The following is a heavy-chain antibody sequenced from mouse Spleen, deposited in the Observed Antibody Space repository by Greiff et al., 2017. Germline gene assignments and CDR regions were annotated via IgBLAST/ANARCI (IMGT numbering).Heavy chain of an antibody. Sequence: EVQLVESGGGLVQPGGSRKLSCAASGFTFSSFGMHWVRQAPEKGLEWVAYISSGSSTIYYADTVKGRFTISRDNPKNTLFLQMTSLRSEDTAMYYCARSTDYDWYFDVWGAGTTVTVSS. D-gene: IGHD2-4*01. CDR2: ISSGSSTI. J-gene: IGHJ1*01. CDR1: GFTFSSFG. CDR3: ARSTDYDWYFDV. V-gene: IGHV5-17*02.